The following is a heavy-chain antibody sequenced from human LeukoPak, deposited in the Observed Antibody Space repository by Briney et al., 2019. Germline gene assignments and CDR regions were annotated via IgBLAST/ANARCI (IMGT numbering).Heavy chain of an antibody. Sequence: PGGSLRLSCAASGFTFDDYAMHWVRQAPGKGLEWVSLISGDGGSTYYADSVKGRFTISRDNSKNTLYLQMNSLRAEDTAVYYCAKDRGACSSTSCYYPDYWGQGTLVTVSS. J-gene: IGHJ4*02. D-gene: IGHD2-2*01. CDR3: AKDRGACSSTSCYYPDY. V-gene: IGHV3-43*02. CDR2: ISGDGGST. CDR1: GFTFDDYA.